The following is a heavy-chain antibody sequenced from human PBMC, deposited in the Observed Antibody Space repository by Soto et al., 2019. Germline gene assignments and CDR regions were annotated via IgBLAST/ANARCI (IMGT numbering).Heavy chain of an antibody. V-gene: IGHV4-59*12. CDR1: GGSISSYY. CDR2: IYYSGST. Sequence: SETLSLTCTVSGGSISSYYWSWIWQPPGKGLEWIGYIYYSGSTNYNPSLKSRVTISVDTSKNQFSLKLSSVTAADTAVYYCARGVGDCSGGSCYPYNWFDPWGQGTLVTVSS. D-gene: IGHD2-15*01. CDR3: ARGVGDCSGGSCYPYNWFDP. J-gene: IGHJ5*02.